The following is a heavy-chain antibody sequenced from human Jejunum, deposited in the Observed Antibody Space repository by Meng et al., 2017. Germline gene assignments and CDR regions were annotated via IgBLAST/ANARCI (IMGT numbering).Heavy chain of an antibody. CDR3: ARDQDGAGPTVDY. CDR1: GFSFSDCY. J-gene: IGHJ4*02. V-gene: IGHV3-11*04. Sequence: QVQLVESGGGVVQPGRSLRLSCAASGFSFSDCYMSSIRQAPGRGLSVKGRFTISRDSAKNSLCLQMNSLRAEDTAVYYCARDQDGAGPTVDYWGQGTLVTVSS. D-gene: IGHD1-14*01.